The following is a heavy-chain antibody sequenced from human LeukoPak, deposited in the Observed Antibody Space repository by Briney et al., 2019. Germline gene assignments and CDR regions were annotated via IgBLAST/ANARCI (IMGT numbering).Heavy chain of an antibody. CDR3: ASGERGIWRYFDWLYFVY. J-gene: IGHJ4*02. Sequence: ASVKVSCKASGGTFSSYAISWVRQAPGQGLEWMGGIIPIFGTANYAQKFQGRVTITADESTSSAYMELSSLRSEDTAVYYCASGERGIWRYFDWLYFVYWGQGTLVTVSS. CDR1: GGTFSSYA. V-gene: IGHV1-69*13. D-gene: IGHD3-9*01. CDR2: IIPIFGTA.